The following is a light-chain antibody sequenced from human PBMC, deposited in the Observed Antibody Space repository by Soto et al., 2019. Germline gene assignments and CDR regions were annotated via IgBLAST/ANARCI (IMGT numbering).Light chain of an antibody. V-gene: IGKV1-6*01. CDR3: LQDYNYPLYT. CDR2: AAS. J-gene: IGKJ2*01. Sequence: AIQMTQSPSSLSASVGDRVTITCRASQGIRNDLGWYQQKPGKAPKLLIYAASSLQSGVPSRFSGSGSGTDFTLNISSLQPEDFATYYCLQDYNYPLYTFGQGTKLEIK. CDR1: QGIRND.